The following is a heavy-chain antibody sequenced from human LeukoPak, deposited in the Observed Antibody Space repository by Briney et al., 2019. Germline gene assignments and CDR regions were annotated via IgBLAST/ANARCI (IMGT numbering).Heavy chain of an antibody. V-gene: IGHV4-59*01. CDR1: GGSISSYY. CDR3: ARGYTTGMDV. Sequence: PSETLSLTCAVSGGSISSYYWSWIRQPPGKGLEWIGYIYYSGITNYNPSLKSRVTISVDTSKNQFPLKLSSVTAADTAVYYCARGYTTGMDVWGQGTTVTVSS. J-gene: IGHJ6*02. CDR2: IYYSGIT. D-gene: IGHD1-1*01.